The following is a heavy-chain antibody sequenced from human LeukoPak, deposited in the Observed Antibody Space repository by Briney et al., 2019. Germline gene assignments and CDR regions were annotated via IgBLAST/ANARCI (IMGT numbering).Heavy chain of an antibody. J-gene: IGHJ4*02. CDR1: GYTFSSYY. D-gene: IGHD3-22*01. CDR2: INPSGST. Sequence: ASVKVSCKASGYTFSSYYMHWVRQAPGQGLEWMGIINPSGSTSNAQKFQGRVTMTRDMSTTTVYMELSSLRSEDTAVYYCARANSYDNNGYSPELRYWGQGTLVTVSS. V-gene: IGHV1-46*01. CDR3: ARANSYDNNGYSPELRY.